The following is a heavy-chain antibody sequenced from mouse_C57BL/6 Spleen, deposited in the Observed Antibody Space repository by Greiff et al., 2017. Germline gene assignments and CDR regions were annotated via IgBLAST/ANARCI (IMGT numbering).Heavy chain of an antibody. D-gene: IGHD1-1*01. Sequence: VQLQQPGAELVKPGASVKMSCKASGYTFTSYWMHWVKQRPGRGLEWIGRIDPNSGGTKYNEKFKSKATLTVDKPSSTAYMQLSSLTSEDSAVYVYSRGITTVVATRYFDVWGTGTTLTVSS. J-gene: IGHJ1*03. V-gene: IGHV1-72*01. CDR2: IDPNSGGT. CDR3: SRGITTVVATRYFDV. CDR1: GYTFTSYW.